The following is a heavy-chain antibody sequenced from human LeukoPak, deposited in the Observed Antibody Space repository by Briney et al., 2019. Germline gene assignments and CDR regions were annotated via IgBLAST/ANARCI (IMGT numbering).Heavy chain of an antibody. Sequence: PSETLSLTCTVSGYSISSGYFWGWIRPPPGKGLEWIGSIYHSGSTSYNPSLKSRVTISVDTSKNQFSLKLSSVTAADTAVYYCAREGRFGDLFDYWGQGTLVTVSS. V-gene: IGHV4-38-2*02. CDR3: AREGRFGDLFDY. J-gene: IGHJ4*02. D-gene: IGHD3-10*01. CDR2: IYHSGST. CDR1: GYSISSGYF.